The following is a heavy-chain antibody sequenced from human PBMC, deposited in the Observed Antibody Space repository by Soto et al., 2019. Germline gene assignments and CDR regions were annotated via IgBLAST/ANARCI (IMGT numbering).Heavy chain of an antibody. CDR3: ARGDCTGAYCYSCSFNYGVDV. V-gene: IGHV3-33*08. D-gene: IGHD2-15*01. Sequence: QVQLVESGGGVVQPGGSLRLSCTTSGFTFNTYGMYWVRQAPGKGLEWAAIIWYDGSNKYYGDSVKGRFTISRDNSKNTLYLQMNSLRAEDTALYYCARGDCTGAYCYSCSFNYGVDVWGQGTTVTVSS. CDR1: GFTFNTYG. J-gene: IGHJ6*02. CDR2: IWYDGSNK.